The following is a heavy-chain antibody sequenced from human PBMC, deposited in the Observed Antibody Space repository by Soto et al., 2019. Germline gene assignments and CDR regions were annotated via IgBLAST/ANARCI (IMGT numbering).Heavy chain of an antibody. CDR1: GFTFSSYS. J-gene: IGHJ4*02. CDR3: ARDHYYDSSGYCFFDY. V-gene: IGHV3-48*02. CDR2: ISSSSSTI. D-gene: IGHD3-22*01. Sequence: PVGSLRLSCAASGFTFSSYSMNWVRQAPGKGLEWVSYISSSSSTIYYADSVKGRFTISRDNAKNSLYLQMNSLRDEDTAVYYCARDHYYDSSGYCFFDYWGQGTLVTVSS.